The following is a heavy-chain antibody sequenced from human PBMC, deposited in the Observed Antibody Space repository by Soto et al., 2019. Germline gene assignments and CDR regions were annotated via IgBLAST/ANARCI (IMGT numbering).Heavy chain of an antibody. J-gene: IGHJ6*02. CDR3: ARAEVVPAAMSSYYYYGMDV. CDR2: INHSGST. V-gene: IGHV4-34*01. D-gene: IGHD2-2*01. CDR1: GGSFSGYY. Sequence: SETLSLTCAVYGGSFSGYYWSWIRQPPGKGLEWIGEINHSGSTNYNPSLKSRVTISVDTSKNQFSLKLSSVTAADTAVYYCARAEVVPAAMSSYYYYGMDVWGQGTTVTVSS.